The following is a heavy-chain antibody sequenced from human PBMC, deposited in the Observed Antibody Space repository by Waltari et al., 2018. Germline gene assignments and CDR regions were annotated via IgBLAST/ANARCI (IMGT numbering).Heavy chain of an antibody. CDR1: AYSIRSRSC. V-gene: IGHV4-38-2*02. J-gene: IGHJ5*02. CDR3: ARDASGPTGWFDP. CDR2: IDHSGST. Sequence: QVQLQESGPGLLKPSEPLSLTCAVSAYSIRSRSCWGSIRQPPGKGLEWLGSIDHSGSTYYNPSLKSRVTISVDTSKNQFSLKLSSVTAADTAVYYCARDASGPTGWFDPWDQGTLVTVSS. D-gene: IGHD7-27*01.